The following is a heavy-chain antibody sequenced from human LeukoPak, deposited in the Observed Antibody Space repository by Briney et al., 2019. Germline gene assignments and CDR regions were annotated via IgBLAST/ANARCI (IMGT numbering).Heavy chain of an antibody. Sequence: PAETLSLTCAVYGGSFSGYYWSWIRQPPGKGLEWMGEINHGGSTKYNPSLKSRVTISVDTSKNQFSLKLSTVTAADTAVYYCARVSSSWYQDWYFDLWGRGTLVTVSS. CDR3: ARVSSSWYQDWYFDL. CDR2: INHGGST. V-gene: IGHV4-34*01. J-gene: IGHJ2*01. D-gene: IGHD6-13*01. CDR1: GGSFSGYY.